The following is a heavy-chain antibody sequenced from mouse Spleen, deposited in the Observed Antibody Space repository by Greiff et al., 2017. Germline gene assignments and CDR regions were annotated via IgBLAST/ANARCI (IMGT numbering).Heavy chain of an antibody. CDR2: INPSTGYT. V-gene: IGHV1-7*01. D-gene: IGHD2-3*01. CDR1: GYTFTSYW. Sequence: QVQLKESGAELAKPGASVKMSCKASGYTFTSYWMHWVKQRPGQGLEWIGYINPSTGYTEYNQKFKDKATLTADKSSSTAYMQLSSLTSEDSAVYYCARVDGYYSWFAYWGQGTLVTVSA. CDR3: ARVDGYYSWFAY. J-gene: IGHJ3*01.